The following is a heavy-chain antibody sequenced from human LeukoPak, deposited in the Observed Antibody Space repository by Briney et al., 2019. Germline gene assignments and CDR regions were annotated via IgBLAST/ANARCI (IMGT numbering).Heavy chain of an antibody. D-gene: IGHD3-3*01. V-gene: IGHV1-18*01. CDR2: ISAYNGNT. CDR1: VYTFTSYG. CDR3: ARGITIFGVVIANYYYYGMDV. J-gene: IGHJ6*02. Sequence: ASLNVSCKSSVYTFTSYGISWVRQAPGQGLEWMGWISAYNGNTNYAQKLQGRVTMTTDTSTSTAYMELRSLRSDDTAVYYCARGITIFGVVIANYYYYGMDVWGQGTTVTVSS.